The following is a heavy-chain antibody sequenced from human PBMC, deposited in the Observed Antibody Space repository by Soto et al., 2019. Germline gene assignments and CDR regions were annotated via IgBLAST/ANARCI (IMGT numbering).Heavy chain of an antibody. CDR3: ARFDPWGELLGFDP. Sequence: QVQLVQSGAEVKKPGSSVKVSCKASGGTVDNSAFTWVRQAPGRGFEWMGGIIPLSGPVVYAQKFQGRVTITADKLTTMAYMELSSLRSEDTAIYYCARFDPWGELLGFDPWGQGTLVTVSS. D-gene: IGHD3-10*01. CDR1: GGTVDNSA. V-gene: IGHV1-69*06. J-gene: IGHJ5*02. CDR2: IIPLSGPV.